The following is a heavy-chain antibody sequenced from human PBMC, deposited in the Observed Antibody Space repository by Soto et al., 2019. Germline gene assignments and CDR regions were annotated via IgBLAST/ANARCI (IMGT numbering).Heavy chain of an antibody. CDR3: AGPFRNYYDSSGYFGAFDI. Sequence: GESLKISCKGSGYSFTSYWIGWVRQMPGKGLEWMGIIYPGDSDTRYSPSFQGQVTISADKSISTAYLQWSSLKASDTAMYYCAGPFRNYYDSSGYFGAFDIWGQGTMVTVSS. CDR2: IYPGDSDT. CDR1: GYSFTSYW. D-gene: IGHD3-22*01. V-gene: IGHV5-51*01. J-gene: IGHJ3*02.